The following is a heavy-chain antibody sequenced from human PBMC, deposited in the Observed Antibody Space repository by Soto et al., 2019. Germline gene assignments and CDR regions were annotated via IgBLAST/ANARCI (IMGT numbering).Heavy chain of an antibody. V-gene: IGHV1-18*04. J-gene: IGHJ6*02. CDR3: ARVPREIILVGMDV. Sequence: QVQLVQSGAEVKKPGASVKVSCKASGYTFTSYGISWVRQAPGQGREWMGWISGKTAKTNYAQNLQGRVTITTDTSTSTAYMELRSLRSDDTAVYYCARVPREIILVGMDVWGQGTTVTVSS. CDR1: GYTFTSYG. D-gene: IGHD2-2*01. CDR2: ISGKTAKT.